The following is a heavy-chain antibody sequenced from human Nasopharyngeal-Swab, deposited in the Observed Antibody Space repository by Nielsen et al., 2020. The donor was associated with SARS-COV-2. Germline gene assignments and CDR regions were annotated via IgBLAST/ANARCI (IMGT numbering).Heavy chain of an antibody. D-gene: IGHD3-3*01. CDR2: IGAYNGNT. Sequence: ASVKVSCKASGYNFTSYDISWVRQARGQGLEWMGWIGAYNGNTNYAQKFQDRVNMTTDTSTSTVYMELRSLRSADTAVYYCARHGVAEDYWGQGTLVTVSS. CDR1: GYNFTSYD. J-gene: IGHJ4*02. V-gene: IGHV1-18*01. CDR3: ARHGVAEDY.